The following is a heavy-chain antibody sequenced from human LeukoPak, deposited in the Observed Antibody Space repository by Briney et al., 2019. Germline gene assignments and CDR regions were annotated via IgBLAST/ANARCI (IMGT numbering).Heavy chain of an antibody. CDR1: GFTFSSYS. Sequence: NPGGSLRLSCAASGFTFSSYSMNWVRQAPGKGLEWVSSISSSSSYIYYADSVKGRFTISRDNAKNSLYLQMNSLRAEDTAVYYCASKGRRGYDAFDIWGQGTMVTVSS. D-gene: IGHD5-12*01. V-gene: IGHV3-21*01. J-gene: IGHJ3*02. CDR2: ISSSSSYI. CDR3: ASKGRRGYDAFDI.